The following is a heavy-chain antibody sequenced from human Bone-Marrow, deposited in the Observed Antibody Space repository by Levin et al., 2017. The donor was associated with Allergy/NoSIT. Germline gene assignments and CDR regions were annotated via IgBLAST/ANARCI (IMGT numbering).Heavy chain of an antibody. CDR1: GASISSFY. V-gene: IGHV4-59*01. CDR3: ARGYTPISSSGFDD. Sequence: SQTLSLTCTVSGASISSFYWSWIRQPPGKGLEWIGCSSYSGSTNYNPSLKSRVTISVDTSKNQFSLKLSSVTAADTALYYCARGYTPISSSGFDDWGQGTLVTVSS. CDR2: SSYSGST. J-gene: IGHJ4*02. D-gene: IGHD6-6*01.